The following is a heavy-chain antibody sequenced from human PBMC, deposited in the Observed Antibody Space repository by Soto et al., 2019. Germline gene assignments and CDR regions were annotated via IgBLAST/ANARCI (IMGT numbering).Heavy chain of an antibody. CDR1: GFTFSSYA. D-gene: IGHD3-3*01. CDR3: AKGAEVWSGYYTTQYYFDY. Sequence: GGSLRLSCAASGFTFSSYAMSWVRQAPGKGLEWVSAISGSGGSTYYADSVKGRFTISRDNSKNTLYLQMNSLRAEDTAVYYCAKGAEVWSGYYTTQYYFDYWGQGTLVTVSS. V-gene: IGHV3-23*01. CDR2: ISGSGGST. J-gene: IGHJ4*02.